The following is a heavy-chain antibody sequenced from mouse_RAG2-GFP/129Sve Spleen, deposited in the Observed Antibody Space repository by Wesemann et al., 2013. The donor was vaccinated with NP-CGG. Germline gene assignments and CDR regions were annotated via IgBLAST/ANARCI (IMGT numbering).Heavy chain of an antibody. D-gene: IGHD2-3*01. CDR3: ARGGYYLYYFDY. V-gene: IGHV1-77*01. J-gene: IGHJ2*01. Sequence: KATLTADKSSSTAYMQLSSLTSEDSAVYFCARGGYYLYYFDYWGQGTTLTVSS.